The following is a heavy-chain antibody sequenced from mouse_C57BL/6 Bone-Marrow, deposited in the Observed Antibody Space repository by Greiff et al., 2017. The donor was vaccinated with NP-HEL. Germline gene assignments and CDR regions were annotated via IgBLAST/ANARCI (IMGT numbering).Heavy chain of an antibody. J-gene: IGHJ3*01. CDR1: GYTFTSYW. V-gene: IGHV1-53*01. D-gene: IGHD1-1*01. Sequence: VQLQQPGTELVKPGASVKLFCKASGYTFTSYWMHWVKQRPGQGLEWIGNINPSNGGTNYNEKFKSKATLTVDKSSSTAYMQLSSLTSEDSAVYYCARRSYYGSSYPAWFAYWGQGTLVTVSA. CDR3: ARRSYYGSSYPAWFAY. CDR2: INPSNGGT.